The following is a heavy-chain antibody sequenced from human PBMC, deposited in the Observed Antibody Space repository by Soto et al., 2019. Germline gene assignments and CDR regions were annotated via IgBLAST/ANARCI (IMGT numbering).Heavy chain of an antibody. Sequence: QAQLQQWGAGLLKPSETLSLTCAVYGGSFSGYYWSWIRQPPGKGLEWIGEINHSGSTNYNPSLKSRVTISVDTSKNQFSLKLSSVTAADTAVYYCAGGQYQLRIDYWGQGTLVTVSS. J-gene: IGHJ4*02. CDR1: GGSFSGYY. CDR3: AGGQYQLRIDY. V-gene: IGHV4-34*01. CDR2: INHSGST. D-gene: IGHD2-2*01.